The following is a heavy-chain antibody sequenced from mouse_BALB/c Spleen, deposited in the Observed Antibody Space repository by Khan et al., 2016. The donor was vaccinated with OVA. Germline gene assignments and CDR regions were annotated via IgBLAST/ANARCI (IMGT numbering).Heavy chain of an antibody. V-gene: IGHV5-6*01. D-gene: IGHD1-1*01. CDR2: VSTGGHYT. J-gene: IGHJ3*01. CDR3: ARLAYFYDSEGFAY. Sequence: EVQGVESGGDVVKPGGSLKLSCAASGFTFSTYGMSWVRQTPDKRLEWVATVSTGGHYTYYADTVKGRFTISRDNAKDTLYLQMSSLKSEDTAMFYGARLAYFYDSEGFAYWGQGTLVTVSA. CDR1: GFTFSTYG.